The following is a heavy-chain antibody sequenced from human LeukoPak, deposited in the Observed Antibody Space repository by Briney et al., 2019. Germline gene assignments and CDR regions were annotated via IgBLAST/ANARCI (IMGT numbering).Heavy chain of an antibody. Sequence: SVKVSCKASGGTFSSHAISWVRQAPGQGLEWMGGIIPIFGTANYAQKFQGRVTITADESTSTAYMELSSLRSEDTAVYYCARDPEGYYGSGSYWDYWGQGTLVTVSS. CDR1: GGTFSSHA. CDR3: ARDPEGYYGSGSYWDY. V-gene: IGHV1-69*13. D-gene: IGHD3-10*01. CDR2: IIPIFGTA. J-gene: IGHJ4*02.